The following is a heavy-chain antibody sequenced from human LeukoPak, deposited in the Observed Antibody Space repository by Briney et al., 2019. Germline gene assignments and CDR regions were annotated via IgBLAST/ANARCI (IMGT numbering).Heavy chain of an antibody. D-gene: IGHD4-11*01. CDR1: GYTFTSYD. CDR3: ARGGLIYGNFVYYYGMYV. Sequence: ASVKVSCKASGYTFTSYDINWVRQAPGQGLEWMGWMNPNSGNTSYAQKFQGRVTMTRDTSISTAYMELSSLRSEDTAVYYCARGGLIYGNFVYYYGMYVWGQGTTVTVSS. J-gene: IGHJ6*02. CDR2: MNPNSGNT. V-gene: IGHV1-8*01.